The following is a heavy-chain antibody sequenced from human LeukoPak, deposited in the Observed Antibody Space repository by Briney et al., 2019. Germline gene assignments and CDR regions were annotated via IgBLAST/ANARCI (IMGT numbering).Heavy chain of an antibody. CDR3: ATVGPAASLFDY. J-gene: IGHJ4*02. Sequence: ASVKVSCKISGYTLTELSMHWVRQAPGKGLEWMGGFDPEDGETIYAQKFQGRGTMTEDTSTDTAYMELSSLRSEDTAVYYCATVGPAASLFDYWGQGTLVTVSS. CDR1: GYTLTELS. CDR2: FDPEDGET. D-gene: IGHD6-6*01. V-gene: IGHV1-24*01.